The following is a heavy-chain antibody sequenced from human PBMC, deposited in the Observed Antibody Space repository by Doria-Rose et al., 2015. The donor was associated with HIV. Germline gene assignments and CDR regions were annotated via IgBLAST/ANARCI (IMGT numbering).Heavy chain of an antibody. Sequence: QITLKESGPVLVKPTETLTLTCTVSGVSLSSPGMGVSWIRQPPGKALEWLANISSDDERSYTTSLKSRLTISRCTSKSQLVLTMTDMDPVDTATYYCARIKSSRWYHKYYFDFWGQGTLVIVSA. D-gene: IGHD6-13*01. CDR3: ARIKSSRWYHKYYFDF. CDR1: GVSLSSPGMG. J-gene: IGHJ4*02. CDR2: ISSDDER. V-gene: IGHV2-26*01.